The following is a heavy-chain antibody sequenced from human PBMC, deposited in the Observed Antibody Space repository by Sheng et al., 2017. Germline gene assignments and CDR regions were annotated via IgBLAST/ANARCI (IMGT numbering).Heavy chain of an antibody. CDR3: ASANYYDSSGYYHQS. CDR1: GFTFSSYA. V-gene: IGHV3-30*04. J-gene: IGHJ4*02. D-gene: IGHD3-22*01. CDR2: ISYDGSNK. Sequence: QVQLVESGGGVVQPGRSLRLSCAASGFTFSSYAMHWVRQAPGKGLEWVAVISYDGSNKYYADSVKGRFTISRDNSKNTLYLQMNSLRAEDTAVYYCASANYYDSSGYYHQSWGQGTLVTVSS.